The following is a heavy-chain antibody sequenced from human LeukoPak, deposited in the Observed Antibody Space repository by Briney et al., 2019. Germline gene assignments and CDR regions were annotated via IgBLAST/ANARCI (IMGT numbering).Heavy chain of an antibody. J-gene: IGHJ4*02. CDR1: GFTFSSYW. CDR2: IKQDGSEK. Sequence: PGGSLRLSCAASGFTFSSYWMSWVRQAPGKGLEWVANIKQDGSEKYYVDSVKGRFTISRDNAKNSLYLQMNSLRAEDTAVYYCASSSGWFGELLYYWGQGTPVTVSS. D-gene: IGHD3-10*01. V-gene: IGHV3-7*01. CDR3: ASSSGWFGELLYY.